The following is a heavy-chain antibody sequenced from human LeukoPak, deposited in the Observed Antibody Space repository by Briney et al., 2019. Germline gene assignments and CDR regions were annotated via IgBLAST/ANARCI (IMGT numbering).Heavy chain of an antibody. J-gene: IGHJ3*02. CDR2: IYHSGST. CDR1: GGSISSGGYY. D-gene: IGHD6-13*01. V-gene: IGHV4-30-2*01. Sequence: PSETLSLTCTVSGGSISSGGYYWSWIRQPPGKGLEWIGYIYHSGSTYYNPSLKSRLTMSVDTSKNQFALKLISVTAADTAVYFCARGAAAAPERPFDIWGQGTMVTVSS. CDR3: ARGAAAAPERPFDI.